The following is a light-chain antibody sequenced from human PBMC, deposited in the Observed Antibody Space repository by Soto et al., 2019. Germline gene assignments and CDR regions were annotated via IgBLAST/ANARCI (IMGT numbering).Light chain of an antibody. CDR3: QQYGTSQGA. CDR2: GAS. CDR1: QSVSSN. J-gene: IGKJ4*01. V-gene: IGKV3-20*01. Sequence: EIMLTHSRDTLSVSPWESATLSGRASQSVSSNLAWYQQKPGQAPRLLIYGASRRATGIPDRFRGSGSGTDFTLTISTLEPEDFAVYYCQQYGTSQGAFGGGTKVDIK.